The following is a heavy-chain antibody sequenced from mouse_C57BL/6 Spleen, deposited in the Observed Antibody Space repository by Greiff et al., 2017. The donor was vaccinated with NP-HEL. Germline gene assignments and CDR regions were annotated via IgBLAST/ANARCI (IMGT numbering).Heavy chain of an antibody. V-gene: IGHV1-82*01. Sequence: QVQLKESGPELVKPGASVKISCKASGYAFSSSWMNWVKQRPGKGLEWIGRIYPGDGDTNYNGKFKGKATLTADKSSSTAYMQLSSLTSEDSAVYFCARGESYGNYPYYYAMDYWGQGTSVTVSS. D-gene: IGHD2-1*01. CDR3: ARGESYGNYPYYYAMDY. J-gene: IGHJ4*01. CDR2: IYPGDGDT. CDR1: GYAFSSSW.